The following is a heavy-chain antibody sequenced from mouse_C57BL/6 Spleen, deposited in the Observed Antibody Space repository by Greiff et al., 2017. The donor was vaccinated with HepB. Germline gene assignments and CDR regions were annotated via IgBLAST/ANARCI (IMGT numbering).Heavy chain of an antibody. CDR3: ARGRGSSLFDY. J-gene: IGHJ2*01. CDR1: GYTFTSYW. CDR2: IDPSDSDT. D-gene: IGHD1-1*01. Sequence: VQLQQPGAELVRPGSSVKLSCKASGYTFTSYWMHWVKQRPIQGLEWIGNIDPSDSDTHYNQKFKDKATLTVDKSSSTVYMQLSSLTSEDSAVYYCARGRGSSLFDYWGKGTTLTVSS. V-gene: IGHV1-52*01.